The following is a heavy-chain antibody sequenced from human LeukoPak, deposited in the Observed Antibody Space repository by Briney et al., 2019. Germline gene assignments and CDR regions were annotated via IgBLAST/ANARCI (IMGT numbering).Heavy chain of an antibody. CDR2: INPSGGST. D-gene: IGHD6-19*01. V-gene: IGHV1-46*01. CDR3: ARGRVSSGWYGDAFDI. Sequence: GASVKVSCKASGYTFTSYYMHWVRQAPGQGLEWMGIINPSGGSTSYAQKFQGRVTMTRDMSTSTVYMELSSLRSEDTAVYYCARGRVSSGWYGDAFDIWGQGTMVTVSS. J-gene: IGHJ3*02. CDR1: GYTFTSYY.